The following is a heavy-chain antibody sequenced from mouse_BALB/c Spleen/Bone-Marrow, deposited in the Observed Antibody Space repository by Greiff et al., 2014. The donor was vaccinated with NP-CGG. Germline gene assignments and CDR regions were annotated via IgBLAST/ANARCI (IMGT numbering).Heavy chain of an antibody. Sequence: VQLQQSGAELARPGASVKLSCKTSGYTFTTYWMQWVKQRPGQGLEWIGATYPGEGDTRYTQKFKGKATLTADKSSSTAYIQLSNLTSEDSAVYYCSREPSNWGYYWGQGTTLTVSS. V-gene: IGHV1-87*01. CDR3: SREPSNWGYY. J-gene: IGHJ2*01. CDR1: GYTFTTYW. CDR2: TYPGEGDT.